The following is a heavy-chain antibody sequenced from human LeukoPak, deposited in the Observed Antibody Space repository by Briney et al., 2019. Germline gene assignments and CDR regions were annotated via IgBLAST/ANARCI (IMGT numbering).Heavy chain of an antibody. Sequence: SVKVSCKASGGTFSSYTISWVRQAPGQGLEWMGRIIPILGIANYAQKFQGRVAITADKSTSTAYMELSSLRSEDTAVYYCARDSTNYPFDIWGQGTMVTVSS. CDR3: ARDSTNYPFDI. J-gene: IGHJ3*02. V-gene: IGHV1-69*04. CDR1: GGTFSSYT. D-gene: IGHD5-24*01. CDR2: IIPILGIA.